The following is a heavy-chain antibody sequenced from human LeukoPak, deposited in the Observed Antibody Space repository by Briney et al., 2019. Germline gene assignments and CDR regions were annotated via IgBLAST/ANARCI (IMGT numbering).Heavy chain of an antibody. D-gene: IGHD3-9*01. Sequence: SETLSLTCTVSGGSISSYYWSWIRQPPGKGLEWIGYIYYSGSTNYNPSLKSRVTISVDTSKNQFSLKLSSVTAADTAVYYCAREATANYDILTGYEENLTDYWGQGTLVNVSS. V-gene: IGHV4-59*01. CDR3: AREATANYDILTGYEENLTDY. CDR2: IYYSGST. CDR1: GGSISSYY. J-gene: IGHJ4*02.